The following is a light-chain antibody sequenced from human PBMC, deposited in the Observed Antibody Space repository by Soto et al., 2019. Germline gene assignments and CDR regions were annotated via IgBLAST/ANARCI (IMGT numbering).Light chain of an antibody. J-gene: IGLJ1*01. CDR2: DVS. Sequence: QSVLTQPASVSRTPGQSITISCTGTSSDVGGYNYVSWYQQHPGKAPKLMIYDVSNRPSGDSNRFSGSKSGNTASLTISGLQFEDEADYYCSSYTSSSTLVFGTGTKVTV. V-gene: IGLV2-14*01. CDR1: SSDVGGYNY. CDR3: SSYTSSSTLV.